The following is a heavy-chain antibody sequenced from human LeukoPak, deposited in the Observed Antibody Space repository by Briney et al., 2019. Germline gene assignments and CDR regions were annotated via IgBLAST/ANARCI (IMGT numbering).Heavy chain of an antibody. J-gene: IGHJ4*02. CDR2: IHADGVGT. V-gene: IGHV3-23*01. CDR1: GFPFNTQD. Sequence: PSGGSLRLSCAASGFPFNTQDMRWVRQAPGKGLEWVSSIHADGVGTFYTDSVRGRFTIYRDDSKNTLDLQMNSLRVEDTAVYYCGKGRVSEWGQGTLVTVSS. CDR3: GKGRVSE. D-gene: IGHD6-19*01.